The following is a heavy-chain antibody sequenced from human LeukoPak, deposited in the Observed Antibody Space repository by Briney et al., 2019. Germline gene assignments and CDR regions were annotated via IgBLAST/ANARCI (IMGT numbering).Heavy chain of an antibody. CDR2: INPNSGGT. V-gene: IGHV1-2*02. D-gene: IGHD4-17*01. Sequence: GASVKVSCKASGYTFTSYHIHWVRQAPGQGLEWMGWINPNSGGTNYAQKFQGRVTMTRDTSISTAYMELSRLRSDDTAVYYCASYGDYPRGRFDYWGQGTLVTVSS. CDR1: GYTFTSYH. CDR3: ASYGDYPRGRFDY. J-gene: IGHJ4*02.